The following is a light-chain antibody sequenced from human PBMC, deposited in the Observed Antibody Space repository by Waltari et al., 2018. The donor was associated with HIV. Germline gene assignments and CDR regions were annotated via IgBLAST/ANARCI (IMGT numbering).Light chain of an antibody. CDR3: QSSDSTLSGSV. J-gene: IGLJ2*01. CDR1: RSNIGTHE. V-gene: IGLV1-40*01. CDR2: NTN. Sequence: QSVLTQPPSVSGAPGQRVTLSCTGSRSNIGTHEVHWYQQLPGTAPRLLIYNTNSRPAGVPDRCSGSKSGTAASLAINGLQAEDEADYYCQSSDSTLSGSVFGGGTKLTVV.